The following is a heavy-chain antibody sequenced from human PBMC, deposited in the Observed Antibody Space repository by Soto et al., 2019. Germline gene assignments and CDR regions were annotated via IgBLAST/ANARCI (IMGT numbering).Heavy chain of an antibody. Sequence: QVQLQESGPGLVKPSETLSLTCTVSGGSISSYYWSWIRQPPGKGLEWFGNIFYSGSTRYNPSPKSRVTISVDTSKNQFSLKLSSVTPADTAVYYCARSGVSSSWYAYYYYGMDVWGQGTTVTVSS. D-gene: IGHD6-13*01. V-gene: IGHV4-59*01. J-gene: IGHJ6*02. CDR1: GGSISSYY. CDR2: IFYSGST. CDR3: ARSGVSSSWYAYYYYGMDV.